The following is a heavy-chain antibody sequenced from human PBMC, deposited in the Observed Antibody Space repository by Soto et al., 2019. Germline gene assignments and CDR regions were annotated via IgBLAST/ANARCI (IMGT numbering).Heavy chain of an antibody. J-gene: IGHJ4*02. CDR3: ARDLGGWPDY. Sequence: GASVKVSSKDSGYTFTSYAMHSARQAPGQRLEWMGWINAGNGNTKYSQKFQGRVTITRDTSASTAYMELSSLRSEDTAVYYCARDLGGWPDYWGQGTLVTVSS. V-gene: IGHV1-3*01. CDR2: INAGNGNT. D-gene: IGHD2-15*01. CDR1: GYTFTSYA.